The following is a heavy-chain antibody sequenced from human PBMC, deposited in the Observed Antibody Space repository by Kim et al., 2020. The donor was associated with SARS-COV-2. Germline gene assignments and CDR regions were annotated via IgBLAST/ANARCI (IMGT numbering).Heavy chain of an antibody. J-gene: IGHJ5*02. D-gene: IGHD3-10*01. CDR1: GYTFDSYS. Sequence: ASVKVSCKASGYTFDSYSLYWVRQAPGQRFEWMGWINGGNGNRRYSQNFQGRVTITRDTSATTAYMELSSPTSKDTAVYYCAREGSGSYNWFDPWGQGTL. CDR2: INGGNGNR. CDR3: AREGSGSYNWFDP. V-gene: IGHV1-3*01.